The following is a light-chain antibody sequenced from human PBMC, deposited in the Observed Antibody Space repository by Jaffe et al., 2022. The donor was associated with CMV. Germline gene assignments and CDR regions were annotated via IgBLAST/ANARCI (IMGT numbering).Light chain of an antibody. CDR3: QQRFKWPLT. V-gene: IGKV3-11*01. CDR1: ETVRSY. Sequence: EVVLTQSPATLSLSPGERATLSCRASETVRSYLAWYQQKPGQAPRLLLYDTSNRATGIPARFSGSGSGTDFTLTISSLEPEDFAVYYCQQRFKWPLTFGGGTKVEIK. CDR2: DTS. J-gene: IGKJ4*01.